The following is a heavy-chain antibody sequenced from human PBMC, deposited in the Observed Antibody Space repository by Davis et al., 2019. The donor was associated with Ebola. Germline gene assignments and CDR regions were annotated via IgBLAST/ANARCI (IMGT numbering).Heavy chain of an antibody. CDR2: IWYDGSNK. J-gene: IGHJ4*02. CDR3: ARDVGEWELLGGLDY. Sequence: GGSLRLSCAASGFTFSSYGMHWVRQAPGKGLEWVAVIWYDGSNKYYADSVKGRFTISRDNSKNTLYLQMNSLRAEDTAVYYCARDVGEWELLGGLDYWGQGTLVTVSS. V-gene: IGHV3-33*01. CDR1: GFTFSSYG. D-gene: IGHD1-26*01.